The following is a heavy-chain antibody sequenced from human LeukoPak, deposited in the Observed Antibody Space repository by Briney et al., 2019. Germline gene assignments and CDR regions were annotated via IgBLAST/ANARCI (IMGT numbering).Heavy chain of an antibody. CDR1: GLSFSNYG. J-gene: IGHJ3*02. CDR3: AKDLDWGGETILRCAFHI. V-gene: IGHV3-23*01. Sequence: GGSLRLFCSASGLSFSNYGIHWVRQAPGKGLEWGSAISGSGGSTYYADSGKGRFNISRDNSQDTLYLQMNRLRAEDTAVYYCAKDLDWGGETILRCAFHIWGQGTMVTVFS. CDR2: ISGSGGST. D-gene: IGHD3-10*01.